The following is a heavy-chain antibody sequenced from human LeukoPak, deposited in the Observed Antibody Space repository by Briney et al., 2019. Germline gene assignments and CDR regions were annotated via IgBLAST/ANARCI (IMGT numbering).Heavy chain of an antibody. CDR1: GFTFSSYW. D-gene: IGHD2-15*01. CDR2: IKQDGSEK. V-gene: IGHV3-7*01. Sequence: GGSLRLSCAASGFTFSSYWMSWVRQAPGKGVEGVASIKQDGSEKYYVGSVKGRCTISRDNAKNALYMQMNGLRAEDTAVYYCARTPRRCSGGNCYGTRPDYWGQGILVTVSS. CDR3: ARTPRRCSGGNCYGTRPDY. J-gene: IGHJ4*02.